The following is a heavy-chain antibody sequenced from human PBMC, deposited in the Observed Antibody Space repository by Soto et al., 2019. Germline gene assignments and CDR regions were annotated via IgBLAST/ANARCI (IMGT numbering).Heavy chain of an antibody. V-gene: IGHV1-2*04. J-gene: IGHJ4*02. CDR3: ASGSCHCFDY. D-gene: IGHD2-15*01. CDR1: GYTFTGYY. Sequence: ASVKVSCKASGYTFTGYYMHWVRQAPGQGREWMGWINPNSGGTNYAQKFQGWVTMTRDTSISTACMELGRLRSDDTVVYYCASGSCHCFDYWGQGALVTVSS. CDR2: INPNSGGT.